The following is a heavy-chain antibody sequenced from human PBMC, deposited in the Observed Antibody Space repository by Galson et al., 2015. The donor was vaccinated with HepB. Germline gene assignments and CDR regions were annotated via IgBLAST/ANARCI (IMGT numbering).Heavy chain of an antibody. D-gene: IGHD4-17*01. Sequence: SLRLSCAASGFTFSSYAMHWVRQAPGKGLEWVAVISYDGSNKYYADSVKGRFAISRDNSKNMLYLQMNSLRAEDTAVYYCARHHDYGLDYWGQGTLVTVSS. CDR2: ISYDGSNK. J-gene: IGHJ4*02. CDR3: ARHHDYGLDY. CDR1: GFTFSSYA. V-gene: IGHV3-30*09.